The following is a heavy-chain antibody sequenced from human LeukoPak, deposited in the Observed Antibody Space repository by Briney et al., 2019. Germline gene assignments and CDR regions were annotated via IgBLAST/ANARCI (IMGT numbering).Heavy chain of an antibody. CDR1: GGSISSSSYY. D-gene: IGHD1-26*01. J-gene: IGHJ4*02. CDR3: AREVGFGQESNSGSYY. V-gene: IGHV4-39*07. CDR2: IYYSGST. Sequence: PSETLSLTCTVSGGSISSSSYYWGWIRQPPGKGLEWIGSIYYSGSTYYNPSLKSRVTISVDTSKNQFSLKLSSVTAADTAVYYCAREVGFGQESNSGSYYWGQGTLVTVSS.